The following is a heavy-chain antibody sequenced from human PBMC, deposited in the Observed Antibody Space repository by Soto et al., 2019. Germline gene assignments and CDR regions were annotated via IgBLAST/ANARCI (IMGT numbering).Heavy chain of an antibody. Sequence: QVQLVQSGAEVKKPGSSVKVSCKASGGTFSSYAISWVRQAPGQGLEWMGGIIPIFGTANYAHKFQGRVTNTADESTSTAYMELRSLRSEGTAVYYCAREIAVAGRRYFDSWGQGTLVTVSS. J-gene: IGHJ4*02. V-gene: IGHV1-69*12. D-gene: IGHD6-19*01. CDR2: IIPIFGTA. CDR3: AREIAVAGRRYFDS. CDR1: GGTFSSYA.